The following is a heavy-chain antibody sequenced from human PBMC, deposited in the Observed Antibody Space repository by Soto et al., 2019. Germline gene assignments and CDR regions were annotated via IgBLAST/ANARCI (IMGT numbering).Heavy chain of an antibody. CDR1: GGSISSGDYY. CDR3: ARDRYSNYYFDY. V-gene: IGHV4-30-4*01. CDR2: IYYSGST. D-gene: IGHD4-4*01. Sequence: SETLSLTCTVSGGSISSGDYYWSWIRQPPGKGLEWIGYIYYSGSTYYNPSLKSRVTISVDTSKNQFSLKLSSVTAADTAVYYCARDRYSNYYFDYWSQGTLVTVSS. J-gene: IGHJ4*02.